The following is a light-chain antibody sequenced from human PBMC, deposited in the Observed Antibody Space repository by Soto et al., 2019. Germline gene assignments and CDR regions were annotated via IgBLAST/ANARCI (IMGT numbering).Light chain of an antibody. Sequence: DSQFTQSPSLLSASIGDRVTITCRASQDIRNDLGWYQQNPGKAPKVLIYAASSLHSGVPSSFSGSGSGTDFTLTINSLQPEDFATYFCQQSYSTPQTFGQGTKVDIK. CDR1: QDIRND. V-gene: IGKV1-39*01. CDR3: QQSYSTPQT. CDR2: AAS. J-gene: IGKJ1*01.